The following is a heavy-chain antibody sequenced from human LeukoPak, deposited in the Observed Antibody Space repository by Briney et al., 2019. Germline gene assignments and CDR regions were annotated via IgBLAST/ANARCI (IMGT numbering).Heavy chain of an antibody. V-gene: IGHV4-31*03. J-gene: IGHJ4*02. D-gene: IGHD3-22*01. CDR2: IYYSGST. CDR3: ARGDSSGSEDY. Sequence: SETLSLTCTVSGGSISSGGYYWSWIRQHPGKGLGWIGYIYYSGSTYYNPSLKSRVTISVDTSKDQFSLKLSSVTAADTAVYYCARGDSSGSEDYWGQGTLVTVSS. CDR1: GGSISSGGYY.